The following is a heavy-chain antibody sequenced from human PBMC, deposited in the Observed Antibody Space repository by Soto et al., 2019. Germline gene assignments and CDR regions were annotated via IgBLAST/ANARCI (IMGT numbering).Heavy chain of an antibody. CDR2: IIPVFGAT. CDR3: AKWGGVISTPTFVGPFDF. J-gene: IGHJ4*02. V-gene: IGHV1-69*18. CDR1: GGTFSNYN. D-gene: IGHD3-16*01. Sequence: QVQLVQSGAEVQKPGSSVKISCKASGGTFSNYNFNWVRQAPGQGPEWVGTIIPVFGATNYAQKFQGRVTITADDSTSTAYLELNSLRSEDTALYYCAKWGGVISTPTFVGPFDFWGQGTLIIVSA.